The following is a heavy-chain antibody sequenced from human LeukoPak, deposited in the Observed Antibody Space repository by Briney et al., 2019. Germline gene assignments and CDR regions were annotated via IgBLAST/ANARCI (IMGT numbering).Heavy chain of an antibody. Sequence: GASVKVCCKASGYTFTTYYMHWVRQAPGQGPEWMGWINPYSGGTNSEKQFQGRVTMTRDTSISTAYMELSRLRSDDTAVYYCARATYTSSWYHDGFDIWGQGTMVTVSS. CDR3: ARATYTSSWYHDGFDI. J-gene: IGHJ3*02. CDR2: INPYSGGT. D-gene: IGHD6-13*01. V-gene: IGHV1-2*02. CDR1: GYTFTTYY.